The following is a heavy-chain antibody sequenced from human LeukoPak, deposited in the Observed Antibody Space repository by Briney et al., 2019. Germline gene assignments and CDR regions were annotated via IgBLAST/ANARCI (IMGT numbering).Heavy chain of an antibody. D-gene: IGHD1-26*01. CDR1: GYTFNSYG. CDR2: ISAYNGNT. CDR3: ARDPTGPTSRWELLNRYFDY. J-gene: IGHJ4*02. V-gene: IGHV1-18*01. Sequence: ASVKVSCKASGYTFNSYGISWVRQAPGQGLEGMGWISAYNGNTNYAQKLQGRVTMTTDTSTSTAYMELRSLRSDDTAVYYCARDPTGPTSRWELLNRYFDYWGQGTLVTVSS.